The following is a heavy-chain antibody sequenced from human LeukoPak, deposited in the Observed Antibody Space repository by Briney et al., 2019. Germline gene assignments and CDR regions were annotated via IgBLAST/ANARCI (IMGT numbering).Heavy chain of an antibody. CDR2: IWYDGSNK. J-gene: IGHJ4*02. Sequence: GGSLRLSCAASGFTFSSYGMHWVRQAPGKGLEWVVVIWYDGSNKYYADSVKGRFTISRDNSKNTLYLQMNSLRAEDTAVYYCAKEFSGGWSFDYWGQGTLVTVSS. CDR3: AKEFSGGWSFDY. D-gene: IGHD6-19*01. V-gene: IGHV3-33*06. CDR1: GFTFSSYG.